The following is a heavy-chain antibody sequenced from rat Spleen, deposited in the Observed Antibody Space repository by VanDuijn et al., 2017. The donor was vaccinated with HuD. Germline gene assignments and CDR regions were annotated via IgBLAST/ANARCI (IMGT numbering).Heavy chain of an antibody. D-gene: IGHD5-1*01. CDR1: GFSLTSYT. CDR3: TRSGELDY. CDR2: TRYNGDT. V-gene: IGHV2-63*01. Sequence: QVQLKESGPGLVQPSQTLSLTCTVSGFSLTSYTVHWVRQTPGKGLEWMGKTRYNGDTSYNSALKSRLSISRDTSKNQIFLKMNSLQTNDTGTYYCTRSGELDYWGQGVMVTVSS. J-gene: IGHJ2*01.